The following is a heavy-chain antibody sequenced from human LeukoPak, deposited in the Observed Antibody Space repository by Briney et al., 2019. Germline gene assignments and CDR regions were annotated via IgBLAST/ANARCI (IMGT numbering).Heavy chain of an antibody. D-gene: IGHD6-19*01. V-gene: IGHV4-34*01. J-gene: IGHJ4*02. CDR1: GGSFSGYY. CDR2: INHSGST. CDR3: ARLLGSGWYEDYFDY. Sequence: SETLSLTCAVYGGSFSGYYWGWIRQPPGKGLEWIGEINHSGSTNYNPSLKSRVTISVDTSKNQFSLKLSSVTAADTAVYYCARLLGSGWYEDYFDYWGQGTLVTVSS.